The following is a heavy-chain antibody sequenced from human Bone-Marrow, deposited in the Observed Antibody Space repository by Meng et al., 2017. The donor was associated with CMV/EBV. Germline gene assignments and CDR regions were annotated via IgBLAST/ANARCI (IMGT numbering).Heavy chain of an antibody. V-gene: IGHV1-2*02. CDR1: TFTGFY. J-gene: IGHJ4*02. CDR2: IKPNSGGT. Sequence: TFTGFYIHWVRQAHGQGIEWMGWIKPNSGGTSYPQKFQGRGTMTRDTPISTAYMELSRLRSDDTAVYYCAKGGFIPWSGSFIYYFDYWGQGTLVTVSS. D-gene: IGHD3-3*01. CDR3: AKGGFIPWSGSFIYYFDY.